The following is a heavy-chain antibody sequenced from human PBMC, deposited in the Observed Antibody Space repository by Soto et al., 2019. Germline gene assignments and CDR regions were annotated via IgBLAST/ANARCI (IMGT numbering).Heavy chain of an antibody. CDR3: ARNVDTARAYYFDY. V-gene: IGHV4-59*01. J-gene: IGHJ4*02. CDR1: GASINPYY. Sequence: SETLSLTCTVSGASINPYYWSWIRQPPGKGLEWIGYIYYSGSSYYNPSLRSRVTISLDTSKNQFSLKLSSVTAADTAVYYCARNVDTARAYYFDYWGQGILVTVSS. D-gene: IGHD5-18*01. CDR2: IYYSGSS.